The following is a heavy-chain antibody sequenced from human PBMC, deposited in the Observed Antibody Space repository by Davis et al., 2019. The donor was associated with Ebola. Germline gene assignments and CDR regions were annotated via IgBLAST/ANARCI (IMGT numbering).Heavy chain of an antibody. CDR2: IIPIFGTA. D-gene: IGHD3-3*01. CDR3: ARGPLSDFWSGYPNYYYYGMDV. CDR1: GGTFSSYA. V-gene: IGHV1-69*06. Sequence: AASVKVSCKASGGTFSSYAISWVRQAPGQGLEWMGGIIPIFGTANYAQKFQGRVTITADKSTSTAYMELSSLRSEDTAVYYCARGPLSDFWSGYPNYYYYGMDVWGQGTTVTVSS. J-gene: IGHJ6*02.